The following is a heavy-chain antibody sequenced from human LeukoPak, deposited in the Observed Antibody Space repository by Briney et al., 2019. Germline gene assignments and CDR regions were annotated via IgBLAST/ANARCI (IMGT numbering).Heavy chain of an antibody. D-gene: IGHD1-14*01. CDR3: ARDLHRSQDGDYVGY. CDR1: GYTFTSYG. CDR2: ISAYNGNT. Sequence: ASVKVSCKASGYTFTSYGISWVRQAPGQGLEWMGWISAYNGNTNYAQKLQGRVTMTTDTSTSTAYMELRSLRSDDTAVYYCARDLHRSQDGDYVGYWGQGTLVTVSS. J-gene: IGHJ4*02. V-gene: IGHV1-18*01.